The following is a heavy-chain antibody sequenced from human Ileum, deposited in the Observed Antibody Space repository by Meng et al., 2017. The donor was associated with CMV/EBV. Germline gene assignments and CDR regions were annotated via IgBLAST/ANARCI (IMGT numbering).Heavy chain of an antibody. D-gene: IGHD6-6*01. Sequence: GESLKISCVASGFTFNSYEMKWVRQAPGKGLEWVSYISSSGSTIYYADSVKGRFTISRDNAKNSLYLQMNSLRAEDTAVYYCARLYSSSSGKGMDVWGQGTTVTVSS. J-gene: IGHJ6*02. CDR1: GFTFNSYE. CDR2: ISSSGSTI. CDR3: ARLYSSSSGKGMDV. V-gene: IGHV3-48*03.